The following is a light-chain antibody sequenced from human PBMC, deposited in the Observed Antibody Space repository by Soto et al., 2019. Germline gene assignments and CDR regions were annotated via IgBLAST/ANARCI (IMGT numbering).Light chain of an antibody. CDR3: QQLNKYPST. J-gene: IGKJ4*01. CDR2: DAS. CDR1: QSVGTD. Sequence: VMTQSPATLSLSPGDRATLSCRASQSVGTDIAWYQQKPGQAPRLLMYDASTRATGIPARFSGSGSGTDFTHTISSLQPEDFATYYCQQLNKYPSTFGGGTKVDIK. V-gene: IGKV3-15*01.